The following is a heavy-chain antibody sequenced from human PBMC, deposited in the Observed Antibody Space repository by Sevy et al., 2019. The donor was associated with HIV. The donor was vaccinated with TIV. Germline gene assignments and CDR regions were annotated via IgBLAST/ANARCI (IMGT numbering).Heavy chain of an antibody. D-gene: IGHD3-9*01. V-gene: IGHV5-51*01. Sequence: GESLKISCKASGYSFTSYWIGWVRLMPGKGLEWMGIIYPGDSDTRYSPSFQGQVTISADKSISTAYLQWSSLKASDSAVYYCVIGGRDSYVRYNDWHADYWGQGTLVTVSS. CDR1: GYSFTSYW. CDR3: VIGGRDSYVRYNDWHADY. J-gene: IGHJ4*02. CDR2: IYPGDSDT.